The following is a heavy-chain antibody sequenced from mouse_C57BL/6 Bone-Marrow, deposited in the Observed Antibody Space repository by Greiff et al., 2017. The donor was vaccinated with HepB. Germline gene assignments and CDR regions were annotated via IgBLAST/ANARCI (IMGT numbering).Heavy chain of an antibody. Sequence: VKLMESGAELVKPGASVKLSCKASGYTFTEYTIHWVKQRSGQGLEWIGWFYPGSGSIKYNEKFKDKATLTADKSSSTVYMELSRLTSEDSAVYFCARHGGYYGNFHWYFDVWGTGTTVTVSS. J-gene: IGHJ1*03. V-gene: IGHV1-62-2*01. CDR3: ARHGGYYGNFHWYFDV. CDR1: GYTFTEYT. D-gene: IGHD2-1*01. CDR2: FYPGSGSI.